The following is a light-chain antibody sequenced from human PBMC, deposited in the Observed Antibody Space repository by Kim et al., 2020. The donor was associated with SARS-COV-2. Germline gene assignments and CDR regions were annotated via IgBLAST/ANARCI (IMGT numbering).Light chain of an antibody. CDR1: QGISSS. V-gene: IGKV1D-13*01. CDR2: DAS. Sequence: ASVRDSVTSTCRASQGISSSLAWYQQKPGKPPKLLIYDASSVESGVPSRFSGSGSGTDFTLTISRLQPEDFATYYCQQSNNYPITFGQGTRLEIK. J-gene: IGKJ5*01. CDR3: QQSNNYPIT.